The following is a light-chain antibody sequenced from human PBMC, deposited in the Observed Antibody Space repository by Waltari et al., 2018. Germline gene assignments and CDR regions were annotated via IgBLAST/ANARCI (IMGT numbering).Light chain of an antibody. J-gene: IGKJ3*01. V-gene: IGKV1-39*01. CDR3: QHHHIYPFT. CDR2: LPS. Sequence: DIQMTQSPSSLSASVGDRVTITCRASQSISSHLNWYQQKPGKAPRLLIYLPSNFQSGVPSSFSGSGSETDFSLTISSLQPEDFATYYCQHHHIYPFTFGPGTKVDIK. CDR1: QSISSH.